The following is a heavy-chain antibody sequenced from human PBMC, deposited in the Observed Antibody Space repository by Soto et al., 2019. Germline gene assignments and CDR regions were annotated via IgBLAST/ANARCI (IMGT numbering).Heavy chain of an antibody. V-gene: IGHV4-30-4*01. CDR2: SFYSWSA. CDR1: GDSITSGDYY. D-gene: IGHD6-19*01. CDR3: ARAEVAGAGSGGFDA. J-gene: IGHJ5*01. Sequence: SEALSLTCTVSGDSITSGDYYWSWVRQPPGNGLEWILYSFYSWSAYYKASLKSRVTISLYISANQFSLNLTSVTAADTAVYYCARAEVAGAGSGGFDAGGHGTLVTVSS.